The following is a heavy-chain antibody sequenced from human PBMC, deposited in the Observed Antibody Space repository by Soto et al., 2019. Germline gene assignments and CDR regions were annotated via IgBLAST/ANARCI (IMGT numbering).Heavy chain of an antibody. CDR3: ARAADYYDFWSGYYNHYYYYGMDV. Sequence: ASVEVSCKASGYTFTSYYMHWVRQAPGQGLEWMGIINPSGGSTSYAQKFQGRVTMTRDTSTSTVYMELSSLRSEDTAVYYCARAADYYDFWSGYYNHYYYYGMDVWGQGTTVTVSS. CDR1: GYTFTSYY. D-gene: IGHD3-3*01. V-gene: IGHV1-46*01. J-gene: IGHJ6*02. CDR2: INPSGGST.